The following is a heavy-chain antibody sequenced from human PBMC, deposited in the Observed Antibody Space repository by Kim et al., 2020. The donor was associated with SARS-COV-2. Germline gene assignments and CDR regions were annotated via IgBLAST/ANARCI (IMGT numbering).Heavy chain of an antibody. CDR2: IYYSGST. D-gene: IGHD2-21*02. J-gene: IGHJ6*02. V-gene: IGHV4-61*01. Sequence: SETLSLTCTVSGGSVSSGSYYWSWIRQPPGKGLEWIGYIYYSGSTNYNPSLKSRVTISVDTSKNQFSLKLSSVTAADTAMYYCASPQRGDSAGRYYGMDVWGQGTTVTVSS. CDR1: GGSVSSGSYY. CDR3: ASPQRGDSAGRYYGMDV.